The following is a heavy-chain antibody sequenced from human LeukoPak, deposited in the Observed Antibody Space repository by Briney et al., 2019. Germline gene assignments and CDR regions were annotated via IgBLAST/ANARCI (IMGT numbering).Heavy chain of an antibody. CDR1: GFTFSSYW. V-gene: IGHV3-74*01. J-gene: IGHJ4*02. Sequence: GGSLRLSCAASGFTFSSYWMHWVRQAPGKGLVWVSRINSDGSSTSYADSVKGRFTISRDNAKNTLYLQMNSLRAEDTTVYYCASGGQQLGPIDYWGQGTLVTVSS. CDR2: INSDGSST. D-gene: IGHD6-13*01. CDR3: ASGGQQLGPIDY.